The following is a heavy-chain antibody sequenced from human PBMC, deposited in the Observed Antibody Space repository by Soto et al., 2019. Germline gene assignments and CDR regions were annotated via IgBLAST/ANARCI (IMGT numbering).Heavy chain of an antibody. V-gene: IGHV3-74*01. CDR2: INSDRSST. Sequence: GGSLRLSCAASAFTFSSYWMHWVRQAPGKGLVWVSRINSDRSSTSYADSVKRRFTISRDNAKNTLYLQMNSLRAEDTAVYYCARDNYGYSGYHSFYYWGQQSMVTVSS. J-gene: IGHJ4*02. CDR1: AFTFSSYW. CDR3: ARDNYGYSGYHSFYY. D-gene: IGHD5-12*01.